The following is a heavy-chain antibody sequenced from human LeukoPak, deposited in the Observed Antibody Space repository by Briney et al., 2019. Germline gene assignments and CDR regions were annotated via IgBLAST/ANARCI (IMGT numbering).Heavy chain of an antibody. V-gene: IGHV4-38-2*01. D-gene: IGHD4-11*01. J-gene: IGHJ4*02. Sequence: PSETLSLTCAVSGYSISSGYYWGWIRQPPGKGLGWIGSIYHSGSTYYNPSLKSRVTISVDTSKDQFSLKLSSVTAADTAVYYCARRDDYSSLGFDYWGQGTLVTVSS. CDR2: IYHSGST. CDR3: ARRDDYSSLGFDY. CDR1: GYSISSGYY.